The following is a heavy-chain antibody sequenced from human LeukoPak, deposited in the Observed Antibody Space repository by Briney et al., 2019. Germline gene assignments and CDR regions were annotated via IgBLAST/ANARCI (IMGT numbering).Heavy chain of an antibody. CDR3: AKDMLRRGYCSGGSCSTYGMDV. Sequence: GGSLRLSCAASGFTVSSNYMSWVRQAPGKGLEWVSVIYSGGSTYYADSVKGRFTISRDNSKNTLYLQMNSLRAEDTAVYYCAKDMLRRGYCSGGSCSTYGMDVWGQGTTVTVSS. CDR1: GFTVSSNY. CDR2: IYSGGST. J-gene: IGHJ6*02. D-gene: IGHD2-15*01. V-gene: IGHV3-66*02.